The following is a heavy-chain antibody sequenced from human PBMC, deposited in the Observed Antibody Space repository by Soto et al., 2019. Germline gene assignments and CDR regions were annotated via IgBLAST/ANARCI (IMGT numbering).Heavy chain of an antibody. D-gene: IGHD4-17*01. CDR1: GFTFNTYS. Sequence: QVLLEESGGGVVQPGRSLRLSCEASGFTFNTYSMHWVRQPPGKGLEWLAAIWYDGTQNYYADSVKGRFIISRDNSKKTLYLEMNRLRAEDTAVYYCARAGGTTVTGLWHFDSWGQGTLVTVSS. J-gene: IGHJ4*02. CDR3: ARAGGTTVTGLWHFDS. V-gene: IGHV3-33*01. CDR2: IWYDGTQN.